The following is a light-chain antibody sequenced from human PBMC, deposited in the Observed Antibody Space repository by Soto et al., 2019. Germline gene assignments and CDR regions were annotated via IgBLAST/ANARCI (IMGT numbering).Light chain of an antibody. J-gene: IGKJ1*01. CDR2: WAS. CDR3: QQNYSTPWT. CDR1: QSVFYSSNNKNY. Sequence: DIVMTQTPDSLAVSLGERATINCKSSQSVFYSSNNKNYLAWYQQKPGQPPKLLIYWASTRESGVTDRCSGSGSGTDFTLTISSLQAEDVAVYYCQQNYSTPWTFGQGTKVEIK. V-gene: IGKV4-1*01.